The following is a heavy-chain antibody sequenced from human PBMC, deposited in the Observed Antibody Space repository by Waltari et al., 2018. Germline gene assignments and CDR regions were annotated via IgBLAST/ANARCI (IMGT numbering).Heavy chain of an antibody. CDR1: GGTFSSYA. J-gene: IGHJ4*02. CDR3: AVRITIFARQYYFDY. V-gene: IGHV1-69*01. Sequence: QVQLVQSGAEVKKPGSSVKVSCKASGGTFSSYAIRWVRQAPGQGLEWMGGIIPIFGTANYAQKFQGRVTITADESTSTAYMELSSLRSEDTAVYYCAVRITIFARQYYFDYWGQGTLVTVSS. D-gene: IGHD3-3*01. CDR2: IIPIFGTA.